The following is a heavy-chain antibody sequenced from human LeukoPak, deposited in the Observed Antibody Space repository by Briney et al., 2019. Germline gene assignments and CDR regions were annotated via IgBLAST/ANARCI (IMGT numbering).Heavy chain of an antibody. V-gene: IGHV1-2*06. J-gene: IGHJ1*01. Sequence: GASVKVSCKASGYTFTGYYMHWVRQAPGQGLEWMGRINPNSGGTNYAQKFQGRVTMTRDTSISTAYMELSRLRSDDTAVYSCARDIAVYTFQHWGQGTLVTVSS. D-gene: IGHD6-19*01. CDR2: INPNSGGT. CDR1: GYTFTGYY. CDR3: ARDIAVYTFQH.